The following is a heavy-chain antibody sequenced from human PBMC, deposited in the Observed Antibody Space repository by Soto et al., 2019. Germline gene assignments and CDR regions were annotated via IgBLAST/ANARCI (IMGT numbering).Heavy chain of an antibody. CDR3: ARGTQDDILTGYPHPFDY. D-gene: IGHD3-9*01. CDR1: GGSISSGGYY. J-gene: IGHJ4*02. V-gene: IGHV4-31*03. CDR2: IYYSGST. Sequence: SETLSLTCTVSGGSISSGGYYWSWIRQHPGKGLEWIGYIYYSGSTYYNPSLKSRVTISVDTSKNQFSLKLSSVTAADTAVYYCARGTQDDILTGYPHPFDYWGQGTLVTVS.